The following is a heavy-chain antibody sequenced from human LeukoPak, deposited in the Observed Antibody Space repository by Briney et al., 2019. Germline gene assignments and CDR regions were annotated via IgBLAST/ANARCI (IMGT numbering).Heavy chain of an antibody. V-gene: IGHV3-23*01. CDR2: ISDRGGRT. D-gene: IGHD1-26*01. CDR3: AKGTSGSYVPDY. J-gene: IGHJ4*02. CDR1: GFTFSSYA. Sequence: GGSLRLSCAASGFTFSSYAMSWVRQAPGKGLEWVSGISDRGGRTYYADTVKGRFTISRDNSKNTLCLQMNSLRDEDTAVCYCAKGTSGSYVPDYWGQGTLVTVSS.